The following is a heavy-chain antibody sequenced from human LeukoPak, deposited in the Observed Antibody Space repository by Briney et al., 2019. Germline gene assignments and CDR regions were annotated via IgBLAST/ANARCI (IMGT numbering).Heavy chain of an antibody. CDR1: GFTVSSNY. J-gene: IGHJ4*02. CDR3: AKGGYCSGGSCYSYYDY. V-gene: IGHV3-23*01. Sequence: GGSLRLSCAASGFTVSSNYMSWVRQAPGKGLEWVSAISGSGGSTYYADSVKGRFTISRDNSKNTLYLQMNSLRAEDTAVYYCAKGGYCSGGSCYSYYDYWGQGTLVTVSS. D-gene: IGHD2-15*01. CDR2: ISGSGGST.